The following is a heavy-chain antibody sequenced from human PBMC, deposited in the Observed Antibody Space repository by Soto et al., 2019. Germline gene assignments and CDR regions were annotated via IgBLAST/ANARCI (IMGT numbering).Heavy chain of an antibody. CDR2: IIPIFDTA. CDR3: ARVVGYGPEYYYYGMYV. CDR1: GGTFSSYA. Sequence: QVQLVQSGAEVKKPGSSVKVSCKASGGTFSSYAISWVRQAPGQGLEWMGGIIPIFDTANYAQKFQGRVTITADESTSKAYMELSSLRSEDTAVYYCARVVGYGPEYYYYGMYVWGQWTTGTVSS. J-gene: IGHJ6*02. D-gene: IGHD3-10*01. V-gene: IGHV1-69*01.